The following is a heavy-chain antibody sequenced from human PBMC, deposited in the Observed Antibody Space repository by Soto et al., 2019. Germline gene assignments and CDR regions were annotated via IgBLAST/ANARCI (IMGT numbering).Heavy chain of an antibody. Sequence: QVQLVESGGSVVQPGKSLRLSCAASRFSFNNYGMHWVRQAPGKGLEWVAVISYDGNYKYYADSVKGRFTISRDNSRNTLFLQMNSLRPEDTAVYYCAKTSPYGDYSFDYWGQGTLVTVSS. J-gene: IGHJ4*02. V-gene: IGHV3-30*18. CDR1: RFSFNNYG. CDR3: AKTSPYGDYSFDY. D-gene: IGHD4-17*01. CDR2: ISYDGNYK.